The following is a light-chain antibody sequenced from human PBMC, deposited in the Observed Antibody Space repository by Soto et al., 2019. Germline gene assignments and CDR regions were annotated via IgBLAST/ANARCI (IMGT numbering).Light chain of an antibody. CDR3: QQSSSTPRT. Sequence: DMRMTQSPASLSASVGDTVTITCRASPTINNRLLNWYQQKPGEAPKLLIYAASSLQPGVPSTFSGSGSGTEFTLTISSLQRDDVAPYYCQQSSSTPRTFGGGTKVEIK. J-gene: IGKJ4*01. CDR1: PTINNRL. V-gene: IGKV1-39*01. CDR2: AAS.